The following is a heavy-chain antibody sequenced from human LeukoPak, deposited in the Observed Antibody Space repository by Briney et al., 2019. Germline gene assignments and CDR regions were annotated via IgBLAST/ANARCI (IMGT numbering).Heavy chain of an antibody. CDR2: INPNSGGT. J-gene: IGHJ4*02. V-gene: IGHV1-2*02. CDR1: GYTFTSYG. D-gene: IGHD3-10*01. CDR3: ARGLLWFGELFSPHDY. Sequence: ASVKVSCKASGYTFTSYGISWVRQAPGQGLEWMGWINPNSGGTNYAQKFQGRVTMTRDTSISTAYMELSSLRSEDTAVYYCARGLLWFGELFSPHDYWGQGTLVTVSS.